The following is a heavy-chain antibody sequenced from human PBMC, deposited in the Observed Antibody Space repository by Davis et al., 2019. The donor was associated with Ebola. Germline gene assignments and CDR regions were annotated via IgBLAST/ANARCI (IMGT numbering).Heavy chain of an antibody. CDR3: ARGPWGQWFDP. CDR2: IYSGGST. CDR1: GFTVSSNY. D-gene: IGHD3-16*01. Sequence: PGGSLRLSCAASGFTVSSNYMSWVRQAPGKGLEWVSVIYSGGSTYYADSVKGRFTISRGNSKNTLYLQMNSLRAEDTAVYYCARGPWGQWFDPWGQGTLVTVSS. V-gene: IGHV3-66*02. J-gene: IGHJ5*02.